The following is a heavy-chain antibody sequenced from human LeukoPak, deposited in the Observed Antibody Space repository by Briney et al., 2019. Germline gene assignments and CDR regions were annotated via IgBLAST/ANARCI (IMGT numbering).Heavy chain of an antibody. CDR3: ARGQYYDFWSGYYPFDY. V-gene: IGHV4-59*01. D-gene: IGHD3-3*01. J-gene: IGHJ4*02. CDR2: IYYSGST. Sequence: SETLSLTCTVSGGSISSYYWSWIRQPPGKGLEWIGYIYYSGSTNYNPSLKSRVTISVDTSKNQFSLKLSSVTAADTAAYYCARGQYYDFWSGYYPFDYWGQGTLVTVSS. CDR1: GGSISSYY.